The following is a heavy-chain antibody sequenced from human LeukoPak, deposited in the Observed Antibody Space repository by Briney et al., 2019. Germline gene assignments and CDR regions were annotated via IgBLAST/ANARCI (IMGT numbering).Heavy chain of an antibody. D-gene: IGHD4-17*01. CDR1: GFTFSNFA. V-gene: IGHV3-23*01. CDR3: AKPHGVGY. Sequence: GGSLRLSCTTSGFTFSNFAMSWVRQAPGEGLGWVSIISGSGADTFYTDSVKGRFTISRDNSKNTLYLQMNSLRAEDTAVYYCAKPHGVGYLGQGTLVTVSS. J-gene: IGHJ4*02. CDR2: ISGSGADT.